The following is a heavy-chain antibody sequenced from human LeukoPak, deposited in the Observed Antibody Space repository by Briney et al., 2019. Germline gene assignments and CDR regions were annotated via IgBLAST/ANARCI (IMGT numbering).Heavy chain of an antibody. CDR2: FDPEDGET. Sequence: ASVKVSCKVSGYTLSAFSMYWVRQAPGKGLEWMGGFDPEDGETIYAQKFQGRVTMTEDTSTDTAYMELSSLRSEDTAVYYCATETIAAAGTLSVYWGQGTLVTVSS. CDR1: GYTLSAFS. D-gene: IGHD6-13*01. J-gene: IGHJ4*02. V-gene: IGHV1-24*01. CDR3: ATETIAAAGTLSVY.